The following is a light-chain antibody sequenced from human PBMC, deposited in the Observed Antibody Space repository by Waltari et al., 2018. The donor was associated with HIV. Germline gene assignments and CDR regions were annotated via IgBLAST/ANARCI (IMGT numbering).Light chain of an antibody. CDR3: GTWDSSLSAWV. V-gene: IGLV1-51*01. J-gene: IGLJ3*02. Sequence: QSVLTQPPSVSAAPGQKVTISCSGSSSNIGNNYVSWYQQLPGTAPKLLIYENNKRPSGIPDRFSGSKSGTSATLGITGVQTGDEADYYCGTWDSSLSAWVFGGGTKLTVL. CDR1: SSNIGNNY. CDR2: ENN.